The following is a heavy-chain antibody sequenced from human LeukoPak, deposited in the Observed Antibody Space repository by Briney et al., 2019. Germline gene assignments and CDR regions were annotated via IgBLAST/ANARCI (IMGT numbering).Heavy chain of an antibody. CDR1: GFTFIDYD. D-gene: IGHD6-19*01. CDR2: IGIRRDT. J-gene: IGHJ4*02. CDR3: ARGGIQVSGIDEFDY. V-gene: IGHV3-13*01. Sequence: GGSLRLSCAASGFTFIDYDMHWVRQVIGKGLEWVSVIGIRRDTHYSGSVKGRFTISRENAESSLYLQMNSLRAEDTAVYYCARGGIQVSGIDEFDYWGQGTLVTVSS.